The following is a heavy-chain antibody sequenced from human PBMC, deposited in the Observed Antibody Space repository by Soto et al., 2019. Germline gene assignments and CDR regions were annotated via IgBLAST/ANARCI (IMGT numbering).Heavy chain of an antibody. CDR1: GFTFSSNA. Sequence: GGSLRLSCAASGFTFSSNAMSWVRQAPGKGLEWVSAISGSGATTYYADSVKGRFTISRDNSKNTLYLQMNSLRAEDTAVYYCAKSQGARSYYYYGMDVWGQGTTVTVSS. CDR3: AKSQGARSYYYYGMDV. J-gene: IGHJ6*02. CDR2: ISGSGATT. V-gene: IGHV3-23*01. D-gene: IGHD1-26*01.